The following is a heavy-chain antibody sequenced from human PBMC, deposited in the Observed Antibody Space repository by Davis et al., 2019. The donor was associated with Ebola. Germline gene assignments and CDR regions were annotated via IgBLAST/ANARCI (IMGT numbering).Heavy chain of an antibody. V-gene: IGHV3-43*02. CDR3: AKDSSSQTYYYYGMDV. J-gene: IGHJ6*02. Sequence: GESLKISCAASGFTFDDYTMHWVRQAPGKGLEWVSLISGDGGSTYYADSVKGRFTISRDNSKNSLYLQMNSLRTEDTALYYCAKDSSSQTYYYYGMDVWGQGTTVTVSS. CDR2: ISGDGGST. D-gene: IGHD6-13*01. CDR1: GFTFDDYT.